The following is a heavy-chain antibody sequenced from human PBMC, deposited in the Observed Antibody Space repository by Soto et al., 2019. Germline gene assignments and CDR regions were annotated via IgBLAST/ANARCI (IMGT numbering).Heavy chain of an antibody. CDR1: GGSISSYY. V-gene: IGHV4-59*01. CDR2: IYYSGST. CDR3: ARRGDSGGWFDP. D-gene: IGHD3-22*01. Sequence: PSEALSLTCTASGGSISSYYWSWIRQPPGKGLEWIGYIYYSGSTNYNPSLKSRVTISVDTSKNQFSLKLSSVTAADTAVYYCARRGDSGGWFDPWGQGTLVTVSS. J-gene: IGHJ5*02.